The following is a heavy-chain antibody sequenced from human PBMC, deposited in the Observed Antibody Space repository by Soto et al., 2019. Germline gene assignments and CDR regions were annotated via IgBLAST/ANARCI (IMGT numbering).Heavy chain of an antibody. CDR3: ARGGGSPYLNHEYDF. J-gene: IGHJ4*02. CDR1: GYTFTSYG. D-gene: IGHD6-13*01. V-gene: IGHV1-18*01. CDR2: ISGYNGKT. Sequence: ASVKVSCKASGYTFTSYGISWVRQAPGQGLEWMGWISGYNGKTNYAQKVQDRVTMTTDTSTSTVYMELRSLRSDDTAVYYCARGGGSPYLNHEYDFWGQGTLVTVSS.